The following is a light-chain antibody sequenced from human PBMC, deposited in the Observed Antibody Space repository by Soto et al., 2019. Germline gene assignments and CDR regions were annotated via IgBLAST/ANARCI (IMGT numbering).Light chain of an antibody. J-gene: IGLJ3*02. CDR2: EVN. Sequence: QSALTQPASVSASPGQSITISCTGTSSDIGTYNYVPWYQQHPGKAPKLMIFEVNNRPSWVSNRFSGSKSGNTASLTVSGLQAEDEADYYCSSYTTSNTGVFGGGTKLTVL. V-gene: IGLV2-14*01. CDR1: SSDIGTYNY. CDR3: SSYTTSNTGV.